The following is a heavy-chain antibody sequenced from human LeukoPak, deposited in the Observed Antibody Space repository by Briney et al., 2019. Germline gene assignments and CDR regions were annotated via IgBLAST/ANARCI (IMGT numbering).Heavy chain of an antibody. CDR2: IYHSGST. D-gene: IGHD6-13*01. J-gene: IGHJ6*04. CDR1: GYPISSAYY. CDR3: ARDIAAPGTREYYYYGMDV. Sequence: PSETLSLTCIVSGYPISSAYYWGWIRQPPGKGLEWIGSIYHSGSTYYNPSLKSRVTISVDTSKNQFSLKLSSVTAADTAVYYCARDIAAPGTREYYYYGMDVWGKGTTVTVSS. V-gene: IGHV4-38-2*02.